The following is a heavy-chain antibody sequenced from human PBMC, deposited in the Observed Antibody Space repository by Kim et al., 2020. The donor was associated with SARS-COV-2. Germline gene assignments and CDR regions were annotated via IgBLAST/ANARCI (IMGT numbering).Heavy chain of an antibody. Sequence: GGSLRLSCAASGFTFSDYWMSWVRQAPGKRLEWVANIKEDGSKENYVDSVKGRFTISRDNAKNSLYLQMNSLRAEDTAVYYCLKDYRGDWGQGTLVTVSS. J-gene: IGHJ4*02. V-gene: IGHV3-7*01. D-gene: IGHD3-10*01. CDR2: IKEDGSKE. CDR1: GFTFSDYW. CDR3: LKDYRGD.